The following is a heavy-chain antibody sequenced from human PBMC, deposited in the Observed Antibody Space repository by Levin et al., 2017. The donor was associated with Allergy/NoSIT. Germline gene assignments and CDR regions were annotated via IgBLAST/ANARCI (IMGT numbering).Heavy chain of an antibody. Sequence: SQTLSLTCTVSGGSISSGSYYWSWIRQPAGKGLEWIGRIYTSGSTNYNPSLKSRVTISVDTSKNQFSLKLSSVTAADTAVYYCARCSSYYGGNSLDYWGQGTLVTVSS. CDR1: GGSISSGSYY. D-gene: IGHD4-23*01. J-gene: IGHJ4*02. CDR3: ARCSSYYGGNSLDY. CDR2: IYTSGST. V-gene: IGHV4-61*02.